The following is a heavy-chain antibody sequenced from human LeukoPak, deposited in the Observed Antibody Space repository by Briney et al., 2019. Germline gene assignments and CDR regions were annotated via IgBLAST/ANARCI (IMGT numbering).Heavy chain of an antibody. CDR2: ISGSGGST. V-gene: IGHV3-23*01. Sequence: GVSLRLSCAASGFTFTSYAMSWVRQAPGKGLEWVSAISGSGGSTYYADSVKSRFTISSDTSKNTLYLQMNSLRAEDTAVYYCAKSMMAGTGFDYWGQGTLVTVSS. CDR3: AKSMMAGTGFDY. J-gene: IGHJ4*02. D-gene: IGHD6-19*01. CDR1: GFTFTSYA.